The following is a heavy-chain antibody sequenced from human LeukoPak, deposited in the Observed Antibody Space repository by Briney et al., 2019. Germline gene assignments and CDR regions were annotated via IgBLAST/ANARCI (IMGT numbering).Heavy chain of an antibody. CDR1: GGSISTTNW. CDR3: SGESGAFCPFGY. J-gene: IGHJ4*02. CDR2: ISLTGRT. V-gene: IGHV4-4*02. Sequence: SETLSLTCGVSGGSISTTNWWRWVRQPPGQGLEWVGEISLTGRTNYNPSLNGRATMSLDESSNQLSLNLTSVTAADTAIYYCSGESGAFCPFGYWGQGTLDIVPS. D-gene: IGHD1-26*01.